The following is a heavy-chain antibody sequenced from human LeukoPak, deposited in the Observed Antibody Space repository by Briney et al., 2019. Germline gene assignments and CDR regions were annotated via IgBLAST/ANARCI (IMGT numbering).Heavy chain of an antibody. CDR1: GYTFTNYG. D-gene: IGHD6-6*01. Sequence: VSVKVSCKPSGYTFTNYGINWVRQAPGHGLEWIGWISAYNGYTNYAEKVQGRVTMTTEPSTGTAYMELRSLRSDDSAVYYCARGPSTVATRQDFWGQGTLVTVSS. V-gene: IGHV1-18*01. CDR3: ARGPSTVATRQDF. CDR2: ISAYNGYT. J-gene: IGHJ4*02.